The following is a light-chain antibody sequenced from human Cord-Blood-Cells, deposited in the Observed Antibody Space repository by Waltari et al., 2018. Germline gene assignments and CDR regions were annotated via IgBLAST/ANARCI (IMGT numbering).Light chain of an antibody. J-gene: IGKJ1*01. CDR2: GAS. CDR1: QSVSSSY. V-gene: IGKV3-20*01. CDR3: QQYGSSPRT. Sequence: EIVLTQSPGTLSLSPGERATLSCRASQSVSSSYLAWYQQKPGQAPRLLLAGASSRATGIPDRFSGSGSGTDFTLTISRLEPEDFAVYYCQQYGSSPRTFGQGTKVEIK.